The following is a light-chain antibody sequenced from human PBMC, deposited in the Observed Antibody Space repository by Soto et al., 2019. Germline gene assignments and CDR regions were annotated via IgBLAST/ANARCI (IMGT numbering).Light chain of an antibody. CDR1: QAISGY. J-gene: IGKJ4*01. V-gene: IGKV1-5*01. CDR3: QQYGSYPLT. Sequence: DIQMTQSPSTLSASVADRVTIACRASQAISGYLAWYQRKPGKAPKLLIYDAANLQTGVSSRFSGSGSGTEFTLTINSLQPDDFATYYCQQYGSYPLTFGGGTKVDIK. CDR2: DAA.